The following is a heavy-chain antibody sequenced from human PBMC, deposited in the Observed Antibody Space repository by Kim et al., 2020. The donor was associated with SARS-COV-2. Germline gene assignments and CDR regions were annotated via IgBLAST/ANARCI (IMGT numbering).Heavy chain of an antibody. CDR3: AKDRAYFYSSGWYNY. Sequence: DSVKGRFTSSRDNSKNSLYLQMNSLRTEDTALYYCAKDRAYFYSSGWYNYWGQGTLVTVSS. V-gene: IGHV3-43*01. J-gene: IGHJ4*02. D-gene: IGHD6-19*01.